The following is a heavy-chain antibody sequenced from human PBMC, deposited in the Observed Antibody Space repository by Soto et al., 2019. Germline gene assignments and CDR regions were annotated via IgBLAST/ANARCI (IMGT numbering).Heavy chain of an antibody. CDR2: IIPLLGIA. CDR3: SRGSGVTTYLTSWFDP. CDR1: GGTFSYYT. D-gene: IGHD2-21*02. V-gene: IGHV1-69*02. Sequence: QVQLVQSGAEVKQPGSSVKVSCKASGGTFSYYTVSWVRQAPGQGLEWMGRIIPLLGIANYAPNFQGTVTITADKSTGTAYMELNNLRSEDTAVHYCSRGSGVTTYLTSWFDPWGQGTLVTVSS. J-gene: IGHJ5*02.